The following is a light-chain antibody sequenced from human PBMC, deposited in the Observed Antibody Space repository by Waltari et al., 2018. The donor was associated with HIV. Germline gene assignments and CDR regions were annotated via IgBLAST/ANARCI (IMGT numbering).Light chain of an antibody. CDR2: SNN. V-gene: IGLV1-44*01. CDR1: VLPKQY. J-gene: IGLJ2*01. CDR3: AAWDDSLNGPV. Sequence: LTQPPSVSVSPGQTARITCSGDVLPKQYVYWYQQKTGTAPKLLIYSNNQRPSGVPDRFSGSKSGTSASLAISGLQSEDEADYYCAAWDDSLNGPVFGGGTKLTVL.